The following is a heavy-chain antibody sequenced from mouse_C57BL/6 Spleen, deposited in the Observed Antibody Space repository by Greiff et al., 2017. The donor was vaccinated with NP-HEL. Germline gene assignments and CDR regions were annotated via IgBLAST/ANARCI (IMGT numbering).Heavy chain of an antibody. J-gene: IGHJ2*01. CDR3: TRKDYASDY. Sequence: QVQLQQSGAELVRPGASVTLSCKASGYTFTDYEMHWVKQTPVHGLEWIGAIDPETGGTAYNQKFKGKAILTADKSSSTAYMELRSLTSEDSAVYYCTRKDYASDYWGQGTTLTVSS. CDR2: IDPETGGT. V-gene: IGHV1-15*01. D-gene: IGHD2-4*01. CDR1: GYTFTDYE.